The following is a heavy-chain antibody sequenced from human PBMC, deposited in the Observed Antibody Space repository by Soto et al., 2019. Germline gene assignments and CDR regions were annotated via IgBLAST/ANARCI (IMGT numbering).Heavy chain of an antibody. V-gene: IGHV3-23*01. J-gene: IGHJ6*02. Sequence: EVQLLESGGGLVQPGGSLRLSCAASGFTFSSYAMSWVRQAPGKGLEWVSAISGSGGSTYYADSVKGLFTISRDNSKNTLYLQMNSLRAEDTAVYYCAKEVGAYGSGSYRYYYYYGMDVWGQGTTVTVSS. CDR2: ISGSGGST. D-gene: IGHD3-10*01. CDR1: GFTFSSYA. CDR3: AKEVGAYGSGSYRYYYYYGMDV.